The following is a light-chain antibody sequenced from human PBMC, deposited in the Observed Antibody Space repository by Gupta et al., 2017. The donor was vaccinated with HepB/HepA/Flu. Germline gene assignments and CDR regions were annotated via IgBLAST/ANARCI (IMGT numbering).Light chain of an antibody. CDR3: QSADSSGTARV. CDR1: ALPKQF. J-gene: IGLJ2*01. Sequence: SDELTQPPSVSVSSGQTARITCSGDALPKQFAYWYRQKPGQAPELVIYKDSERPSGLPVRISGSRSGATVTLTINGVQAEDEAEYYCQSADSSGTARVFGGGTELTVL. CDR2: KDS. V-gene: IGLV3-25*03.